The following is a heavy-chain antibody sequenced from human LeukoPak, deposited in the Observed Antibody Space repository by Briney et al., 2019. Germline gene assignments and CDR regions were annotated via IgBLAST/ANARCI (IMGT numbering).Heavy chain of an antibody. V-gene: IGHV3-48*01. D-gene: IGHD1-20*01. CDR1: VFTLRNDN. J-gene: IGHJ4*02. Sequence: GGSLRLSCAASVFTLRNDNMNWVRQAPGKGLECIAYISSSSSTIYYADSVKGRFTISRDNAKNSLFLHMNSLRAEDTALYYCARDNFADLFDFWGQGALVTVSS. CDR3: ARDNFADLFDF. CDR2: ISSSSSTI.